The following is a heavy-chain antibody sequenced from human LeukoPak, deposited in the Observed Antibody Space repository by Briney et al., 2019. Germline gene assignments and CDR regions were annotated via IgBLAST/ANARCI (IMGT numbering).Heavy chain of an antibody. V-gene: IGHV4-59*01. CDR3: AKGRKDFDTNLGPFDS. Sequence: SETLSLTCTVSGGSISSYYWSWIRQPPGKGLEWIGYIYYSGGTNYNPSLKSRVTISVDTSKNQFSLKVTSVTTADTAVYYCAKGRKDFDTNLGPFDSWGQGILVTVSS. D-gene: IGHD3-9*01. J-gene: IGHJ4*02. CDR2: IYYSGGT. CDR1: GGSISSYY.